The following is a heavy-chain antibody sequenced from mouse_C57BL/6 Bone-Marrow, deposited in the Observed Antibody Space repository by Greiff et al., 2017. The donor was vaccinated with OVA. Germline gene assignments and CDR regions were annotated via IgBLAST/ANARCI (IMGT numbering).Heavy chain of an antibody. J-gene: IGHJ3*01. V-gene: IGHV1-18*01. Sequence: VQLKESGPELAKPGASVKIPCKASGYPFTDYNMDWVKQSHGKSLEWIGDINSNNGGTIYNQKFKGKATLTVDKSSITAYMELRSLTSEDTAVYYCARGGYYDYDGGAWFAYWGQGTLVTVSA. D-gene: IGHD2-4*01. CDR1: GYPFTDYN. CDR2: INSNNGGT. CDR3: ARGGYYDYDGGAWFAY.